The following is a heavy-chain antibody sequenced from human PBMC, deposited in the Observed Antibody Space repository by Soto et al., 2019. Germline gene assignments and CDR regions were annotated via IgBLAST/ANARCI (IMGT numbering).Heavy chain of an antibody. Sequence: QITLKESGPTLVKPTQTLTLTCTFSGFSFTTDGMGVGWIRQPPGKALEWLALIYWDDDKRYSPSLKSRLTITKAASRNQVGLTWTNMDAADTDTYSCAHRYWAASGTRYYFDYGGQGTLFPGSS. CDR1: GFSFTTDGMG. CDR2: IYWDDDK. V-gene: IGHV2-5*02. CDR3: AHRYWAASGTRYYFDY. D-gene: IGHD6-13*01. J-gene: IGHJ4*02.